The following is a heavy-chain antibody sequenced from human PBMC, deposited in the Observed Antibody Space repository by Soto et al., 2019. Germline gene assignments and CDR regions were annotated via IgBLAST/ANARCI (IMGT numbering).Heavy chain of an antibody. CDR2: IYPGDSDT. Sequence: GESLKISCQGSGYSFTSYWIGWVRQMPGKGLEWMGIIYPGDSDTRYSPSFQGQVTISADKSISTAYLQWSSLKASDTAMYYCASSPEYCGGDCYEYYWGQGTLVTVSS. V-gene: IGHV5-51*01. D-gene: IGHD2-21*02. CDR3: ASSPEYCGGDCYEYY. CDR1: GYSFTSYW. J-gene: IGHJ4*02.